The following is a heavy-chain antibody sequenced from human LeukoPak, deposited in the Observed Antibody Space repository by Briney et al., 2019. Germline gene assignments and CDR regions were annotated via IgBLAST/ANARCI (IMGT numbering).Heavy chain of an antibody. V-gene: IGHV4-34*01. CDR2: INHSGST. CDR1: GGSFSGYY. J-gene: IGHJ6*03. D-gene: IGHD3-3*01. Sequence: SETLSLTCAVYGGSFSGYYRSWIRQPPGKGLEWIGEINHSGSTNYNPSLKSRVTISVDTSKNQFSLKLSSVTAADTAVYYCARGVSPVLRFLDYMDVWGKGTTVTISS. CDR3: ARGVSPVLRFLDYMDV.